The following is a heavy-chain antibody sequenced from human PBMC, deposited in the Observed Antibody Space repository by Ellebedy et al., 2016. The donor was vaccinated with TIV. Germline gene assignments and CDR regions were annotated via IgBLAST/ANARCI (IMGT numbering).Heavy chain of an antibody. CDR2: ISYTGTT. V-gene: IGHV4-59*01. J-gene: IGHJ5*02. CDR1: GGSINSNY. Sequence: SETLSLTCTVPGGSINSNYRSWIRQTPGKGLEWLGHISYTGTTNYNPSLKSRVTISGDTSKNQFSLRLSSVTAADTAVYYCARQLGMKRAIWDLWGQGTLVTVSS. D-gene: IGHD7-27*01. CDR3: ARQLGMKRAIWDL.